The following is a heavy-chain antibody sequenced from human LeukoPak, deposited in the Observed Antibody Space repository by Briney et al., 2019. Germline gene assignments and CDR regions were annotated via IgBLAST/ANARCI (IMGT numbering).Heavy chain of an antibody. V-gene: IGHV1-18*01. J-gene: IGHJ4*02. CDR3: ARDLGAGSSGYYTNPPFDY. CDR1: GYTFTSYG. Sequence: ASVKVSCKASGYTFTSYGISWVRQAPGQGLECMGWISAYNGNTNYAQKLQGRVTMTTDTSTSTAYMELRSLRSDDTAVYYCARDLGAGSSGYYTNPPFDYWGQGTLVTVSS. CDR2: ISAYNGNT. D-gene: IGHD3-22*01.